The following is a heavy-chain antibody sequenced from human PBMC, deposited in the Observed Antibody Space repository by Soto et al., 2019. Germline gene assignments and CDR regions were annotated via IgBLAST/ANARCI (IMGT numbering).Heavy chain of an antibody. CDR1: GYTFTSYY. CDR3: ARDDVIGYCSGGSCYGRPGGMDV. D-gene: IGHD2-15*01. V-gene: IGHV1-46*01. CDR2: INPSGGST. Sequence: ASVKVSCKASGYTFTSYYMHWVRQAPGQGLEWMGIINPSGGSTSYAQKFQGRVTMTRDTSTSTVYMELSSLRSEDTAVYYCARDDVIGYCSGGSCYGRPGGMDVWGQGTTVTVSS. J-gene: IGHJ6*02.